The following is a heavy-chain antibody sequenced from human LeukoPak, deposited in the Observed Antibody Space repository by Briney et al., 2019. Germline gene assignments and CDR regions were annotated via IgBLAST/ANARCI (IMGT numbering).Heavy chain of an antibody. V-gene: IGHV4-4*09. D-gene: IGHD6-13*01. CDR3: ARHGGYSTTFDY. CDR2: IYSSGST. CDR1: GGSISSYY. J-gene: IGHJ4*02. Sequence: PSETLSLTCTVSGGSISSYYWSWIRQPPGKGLEWIGYIYSSGSTNYNPSLKSRVTISVDSSKNQISLSLTSVTAADTAVYYCARHGGYSTTFDYWGQGTLVAVYS.